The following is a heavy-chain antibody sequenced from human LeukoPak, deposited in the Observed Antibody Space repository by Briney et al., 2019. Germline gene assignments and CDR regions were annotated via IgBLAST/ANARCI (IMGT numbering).Heavy chain of an antibody. CDR3: ASVDDLDAFAM. Sequence: GGSLRLSCAASGFTFSSYAMHWVRQAPGKELEWVAVISDDENNKYYADSVKGRFTISRDNSKNTLYLQMNSLRGEDTAVYYCASVDDLDAFAMWGQGTMVTVSS. V-gene: IGHV3-30*04. CDR1: GFTFSSYA. CDR2: ISDDENNK. J-gene: IGHJ3*02. D-gene: IGHD5-12*01.